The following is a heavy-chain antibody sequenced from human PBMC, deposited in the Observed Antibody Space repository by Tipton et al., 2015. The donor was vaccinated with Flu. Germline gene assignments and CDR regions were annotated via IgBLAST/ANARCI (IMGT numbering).Heavy chain of an antibody. CDR2: IYYSGST. CDR3: ARYASSKNPKLDN. CDR1: GGSISYYY. Sequence: TLSLTCTVSGGSISYYYWTWIRQPPGKGLEWIGYIYYSGSTIYNPSLSSRVTISVDTSNNQFSLKMNSVTAADTAVYFCARYASSKNPKLDNWGQGTLVTVSS. D-gene: IGHD6-13*01. V-gene: IGHV4-59*01. J-gene: IGHJ4*02.